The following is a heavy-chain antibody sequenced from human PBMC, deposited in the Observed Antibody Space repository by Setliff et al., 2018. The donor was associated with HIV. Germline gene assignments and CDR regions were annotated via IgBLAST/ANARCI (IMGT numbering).Heavy chain of an antibody. D-gene: IGHD3-22*01. Sequence: PSETLSLTCTVSAGSIRSSTYYWAWIRQPPGKGLEWIGTIYYSGSTYCNPSLKSRATISVDTSKNQFSLKLSSVTAADTAVYYCARARTPYYYDSSAYYFNYYYMDVWGKGTTVTVSS. J-gene: IGHJ6*03. CDR3: ARARTPYYYDSSAYYFNYYYMDV. CDR2: IYYSGST. CDR1: AGSIRSSTYY. V-gene: IGHV4-39*01.